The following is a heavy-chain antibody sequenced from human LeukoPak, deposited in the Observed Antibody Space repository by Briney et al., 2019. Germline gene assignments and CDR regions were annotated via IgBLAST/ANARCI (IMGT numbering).Heavy chain of an antibody. D-gene: IGHD1-26*01. CDR2: MNPKSGNT. Sequence: ASVKVSCKTSGYTFTNYDINWVRQATGQGLEWMGWMNPKSGNTGSAQRFQGRVTITEDTSTDTAYMELSSLRSEDTAVYYCATGARGLLIQNYWGQGTLVTVSS. J-gene: IGHJ4*02. V-gene: IGHV1-8*01. CDR1: GYTFTNYD. CDR3: ATGARGLLIQNY.